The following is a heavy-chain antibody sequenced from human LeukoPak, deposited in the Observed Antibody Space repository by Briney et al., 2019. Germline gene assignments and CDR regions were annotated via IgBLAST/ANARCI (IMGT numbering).Heavy chain of an antibody. D-gene: IGHD3-10*01. CDR3: ARGPSTGYELLWFGELHFDY. Sequence: ASVKVSCKASGYTFTSYDINWVRQATGQGLEWMGWISAYNGNTDYAQKLQGRATMTTDTSTSTAYMELRSLRSDDTAVYYCARGPSTGYELLWFGELHFDYWGQGTLVTVSS. CDR1: GYTFTSYD. V-gene: IGHV1-18*01. J-gene: IGHJ4*02. CDR2: ISAYNGNT.